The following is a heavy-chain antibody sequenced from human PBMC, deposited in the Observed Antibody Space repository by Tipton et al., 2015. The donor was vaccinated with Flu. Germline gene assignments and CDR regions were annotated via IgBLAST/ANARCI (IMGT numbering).Heavy chain of an antibody. CDR1: GYTFAIYY. CDR3: ARGNRYCDSPSCPFESHYGVDV. V-gene: IGHV1-2*02. D-gene: IGHD2-2*01. CDR2: ISPNNGGT. J-gene: IGHJ6*02. Sequence: VQLVQSGAEVKKPGASVKVSCKASGYTFAIYYIHWIRQAPGQGLEWMGWISPNNGGTNYAQNFRGRVTMTRDTSISTAYMDLSGLTSDDTAVYYCARGNRYCDSPSCPFESHYGVDVWGQGSPVTVSS.